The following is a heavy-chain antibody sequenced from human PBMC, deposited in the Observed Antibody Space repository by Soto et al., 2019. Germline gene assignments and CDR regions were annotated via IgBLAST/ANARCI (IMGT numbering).Heavy chain of an antibody. CDR1: GGSISIGGYS. CDR2: IFHSGST. V-gene: IGHV4-30-2*01. CDR3: ARGNHVEVTTPFFDY. J-gene: IGHJ4*02. D-gene: IGHD2-21*02. Sequence: QVQLQESGSGLVKPSQTLSLTCAVSGGSISIGGYSWSWIRQPPGKGLEWIGHIFHSGSTYYNPSLKSRVIISVDGSKKFSLKLNSVTAADTAVYYCARGNHVEVTTPFFDYWGQGTLVTVSS.